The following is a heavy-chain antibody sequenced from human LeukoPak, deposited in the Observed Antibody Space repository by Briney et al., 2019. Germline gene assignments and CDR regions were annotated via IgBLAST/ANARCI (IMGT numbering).Heavy chain of an antibody. D-gene: IGHD4-17*01. V-gene: IGHV4-30-4*08. CDR3: ASSYGDYAVPFFDY. CDR1: GGSNSSGDYY. J-gene: IGHJ4*02. Sequence: SETLSLSGTVSGGSNSSGDYYWSWIRQPPGKGLEWIGYIYYSGSTYYNPSLKSRVTISVDTSKHQFSLKLSSVTDADTAVYYCASSYGDYAVPFFDYWGQGTLVTVSS. CDR2: IYYSGST.